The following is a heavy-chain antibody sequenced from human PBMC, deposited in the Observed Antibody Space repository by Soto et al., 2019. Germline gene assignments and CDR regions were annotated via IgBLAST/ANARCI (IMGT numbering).Heavy chain of an antibody. V-gene: IGHV3-23*01. CDR1: GFTFSSYA. J-gene: IGHJ6*02. CDR2: ISGSGGST. D-gene: IGHD1-26*01. Sequence: EVQLLESGGGLVQPGGSLRLSCAASGFTFSSYAMSWVRQAPGKGLEWVSAISGSGGSTYYADSVKGRFTISRDNSKNTLYLQMNSLRAEDTAVYYCARDSGWELQDYYYGMDVWGQGTTVTVSS. CDR3: ARDSGWELQDYYYGMDV.